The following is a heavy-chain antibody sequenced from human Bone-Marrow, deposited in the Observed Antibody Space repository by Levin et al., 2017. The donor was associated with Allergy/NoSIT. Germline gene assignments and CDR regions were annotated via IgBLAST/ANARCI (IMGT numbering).Heavy chain of an antibody. CDR3: ARGDCYSGSCYGPDWFDP. D-gene: IGHD2-15*01. CDR2: INVNNGHT. Sequence: ASVKVSCKASGYTFTDYGISWVRQAPGQGLEWMGWINVNNGHTNYIQKFQGRVTMTRNSSITTAYMELSGLRFEDTAIYYCARGDCYSGSCYGPDWFDPWGQGTQVTVSS. CDR1: GYTFTDYG. V-gene: IGHV1-8*02. J-gene: IGHJ5*02.